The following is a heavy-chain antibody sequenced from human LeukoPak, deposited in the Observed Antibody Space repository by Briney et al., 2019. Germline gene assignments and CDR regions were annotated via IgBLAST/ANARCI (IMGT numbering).Heavy chain of an antibody. V-gene: IGHV1-69*05. CDR2: IIPIFGTA. CDR1: GGTFSSYA. Sequence: SVKVSCKXSGGTFSSYAISWVRQAPGQGLEWMGRIIPIFGTANYAQKFQGRVTITTDESTSTAYMELSSLRSEDTAVYYCAGDAAAGTAYFDYWGQGTLVTVSS. D-gene: IGHD6-13*01. J-gene: IGHJ4*02. CDR3: AGDAAAGTAYFDY.